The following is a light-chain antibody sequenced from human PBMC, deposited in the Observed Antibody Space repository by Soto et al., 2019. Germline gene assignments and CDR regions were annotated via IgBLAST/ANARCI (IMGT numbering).Light chain of an antibody. CDR3: HQYNNCPRT. CDR1: QSVSSN. CDR2: GAS. Sequence: EIVMTQSPAPRSVSPEAKATLSCRASQSVSSNLAWYQQKPGQAPRPLISGASTRATGIPARFSGSGSGAEFTLTISSLQSEDFAVYYCHQYNNCPRTFGQGTKVEIK. V-gene: IGKV3-15*01. J-gene: IGKJ1*01.